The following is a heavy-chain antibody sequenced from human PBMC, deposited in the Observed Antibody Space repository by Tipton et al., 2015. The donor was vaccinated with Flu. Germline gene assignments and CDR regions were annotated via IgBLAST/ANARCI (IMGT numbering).Heavy chain of an antibody. CDR3: TRVIVSIRPPFDDY. D-gene: IGHD3-16*01. V-gene: IGHV3-49*04. CDR2: IRSKTYGGTT. Sequence: SLRLSCTASGFTFGDYALSWVRQAPGKGLEWVGFIRSKTYGGTTEHAASVKGRFTISRDDSKSIAYLQMNSLKTEDTAVYYCTRVIVSIRPPFDDYWGQGTLVTVSS. CDR1: GFTFGDYA. J-gene: IGHJ4*02.